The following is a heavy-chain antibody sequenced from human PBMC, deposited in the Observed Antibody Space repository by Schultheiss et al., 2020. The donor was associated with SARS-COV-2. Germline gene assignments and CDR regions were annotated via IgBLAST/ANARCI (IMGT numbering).Heavy chain of an antibody. CDR2: INPNSGGT. D-gene: IGHD2-2*01. CDR3: AREVLGYCSSTSCYGMDV. Sequence: ASVKVSCKASGYTFTGYYMHWVRQAPGQGLEWMGWINPNSGGTNYAQKFQGWVTMTRDTSISTAYMELSRLRSDDTAVYYCAREVLGYCSSTSCYGMDVWGQGTTVTVS. J-gene: IGHJ6*02. CDR1: GYTFTGYY. V-gene: IGHV1-2*04.